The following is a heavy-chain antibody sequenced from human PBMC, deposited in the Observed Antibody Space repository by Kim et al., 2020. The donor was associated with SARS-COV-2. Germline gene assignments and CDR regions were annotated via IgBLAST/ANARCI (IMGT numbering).Heavy chain of an antibody. CDR1: GGSISSYY. CDR3: ARGGYDDIWGSYRPDYYYYSMDV. J-gene: IGHJ6*03. CDR2: IYYSGST. V-gene: IGHV4-59*01. Sequence: SETLSLTCTVSGGSISSYYWSWIRQPPGKGLEWIGYIYYSGSTNYNPSLKSRVTISVDTSKNRFSLKLSSVTAADTAVYYCARGGYDDIWGSYRPDYYYYSMDVWGKGTAVTVSS. D-gene: IGHD3-16*02.